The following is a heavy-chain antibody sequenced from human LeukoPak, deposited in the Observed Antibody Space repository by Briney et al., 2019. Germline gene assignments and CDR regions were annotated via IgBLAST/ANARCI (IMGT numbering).Heavy chain of an antibody. CDR3: ARARVFAS. CDR2: ISGSGATM. Sequence: PGGSLRISSAAPGFTFTSYEMTWVRQAPGKGLEWVSYISGSGATMYYADSVQGRFTISRDNAKNSLFLQMNSLRAEDTAVYYCARARVFASWGQGTLVTVSS. J-gene: IGHJ4*02. V-gene: IGHV3-48*03. CDR1: GFTFTSYE.